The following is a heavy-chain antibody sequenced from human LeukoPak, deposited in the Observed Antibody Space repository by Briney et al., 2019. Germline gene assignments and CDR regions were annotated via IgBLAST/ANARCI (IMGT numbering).Heavy chain of an antibody. CDR2: ISWNSGSI. CDR3: ARHRSGGSQDDAFDI. Sequence: GGSLRLSCAASGFTFDDYAMHWVRQAPGKGLEWVSGISWNSGSIGYADSVKGRFTISRQNAKKSLFLQMNSLRAEDTAVYYCARHRSGGSQDDAFDIWGQGTLVTVSS. J-gene: IGHJ3*02. CDR1: GFTFDDYA. D-gene: IGHD2-15*01. V-gene: IGHV3-9*01.